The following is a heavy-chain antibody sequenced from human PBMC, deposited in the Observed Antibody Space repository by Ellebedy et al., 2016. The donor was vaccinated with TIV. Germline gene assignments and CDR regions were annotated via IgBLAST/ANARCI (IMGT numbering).Heavy chain of an antibody. V-gene: IGHV6-1*01. CDR1: GDSVSSNSVA. CDR2: TYYRSKWYN. CDR3: VRGSRGAFDI. Sequence: MPSETLSLTCAISGDSVSSNSVAWHWIRQSPSRGLEWLGGTYYRSKWYNEYAVSVKSRITINPDTSKNQFSLQLNSLTPEDQALYYCVRGSRGAFDIWGQGTMVTVSS. J-gene: IGHJ3*02.